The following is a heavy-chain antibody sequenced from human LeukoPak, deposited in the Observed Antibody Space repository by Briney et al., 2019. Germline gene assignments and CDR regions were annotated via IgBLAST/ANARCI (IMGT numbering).Heavy chain of an antibody. CDR3: AKTGGLQFDP. J-gene: IGHJ5*02. Sequence: GASLRLSCAASGFTFSSYAMSWVRQAPGEGLEWVSAISGSGGSTYYADSVKGRFTISRDNPKNTLYLQMNSLRAEDTAVYYCAKTGGLQFDPWGQGTLVTVSS. CDR2: ISGSGGST. V-gene: IGHV3-23*01. CDR1: GFTFSSYA. D-gene: IGHD3-10*01.